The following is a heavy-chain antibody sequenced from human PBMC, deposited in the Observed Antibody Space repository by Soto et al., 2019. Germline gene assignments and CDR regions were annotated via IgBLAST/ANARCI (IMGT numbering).Heavy chain of an antibody. CDR2: MSSSSSTI. CDR1: GFTFSRYT. CDR3: ARVGYDILTGYQYFDY. J-gene: IGHJ4*02. V-gene: IGHV3-48*02. Sequence: GGSLRLSCAASGFTFSRYTMNWVRQAPGKGLERLSYMSSSSSTIYYADSVKGRFTISRDNAKNSLYLQMNRLRDEDTAVYYCARVGYDILTGYQYFDYWGQGTLVTVSS. D-gene: IGHD3-9*01.